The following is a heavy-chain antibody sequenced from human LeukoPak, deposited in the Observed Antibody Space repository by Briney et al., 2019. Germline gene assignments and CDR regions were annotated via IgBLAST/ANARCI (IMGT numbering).Heavy chain of an antibody. CDR1: GASISSYY. CDR3: ARGVDYYDSSGYYMDV. Sequence: SETLSLTCTVSGASISSYYWSWIRQPPGKGLEWIGYIYYSGSTNYNPSLKSRVTISVDTSKNQFSLKLSSVTAADTAVYYCARGVDYYDSSGYYMDVWGKGTTVTVSS. D-gene: IGHD3-22*01. V-gene: IGHV4-59*01. CDR2: IYYSGST. J-gene: IGHJ6*03.